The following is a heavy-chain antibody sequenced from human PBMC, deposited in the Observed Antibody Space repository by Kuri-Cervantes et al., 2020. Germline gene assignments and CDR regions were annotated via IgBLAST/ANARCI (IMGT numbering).Heavy chain of an antibody. CDR3: ARDIVVVVAATVAHWFDP. J-gene: IGHJ5*02. Sequence: GESLKISCAASGFTFSSYAIHWVRQAPGKGLEWVAVISYDGSNKYYADSVKGRFTISRDNSKNTLYLQMNSLRAEDTAVYYCARDIVVVVAATVAHWFDPWGQGTLVTVSS. V-gene: IGHV3-30-3*01. D-gene: IGHD2-15*01. CDR2: ISYDGSNK. CDR1: GFTFSSYA.